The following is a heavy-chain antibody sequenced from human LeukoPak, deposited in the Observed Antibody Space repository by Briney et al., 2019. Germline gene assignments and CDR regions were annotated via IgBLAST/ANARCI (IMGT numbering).Heavy chain of an antibody. Sequence: SETLSLTCTVSGGSVSTYYWSWIRQPPGKGLEWIGYIYYSGSTNYNPSLKSRVTISVDTSKNQFSLKLSSVTAADTAVYYCARAPIYDFWSGYSYFDYWGQGTLVTVPS. J-gene: IGHJ4*02. V-gene: IGHV4-59*02. CDR2: IYYSGST. CDR1: GGSVSTYY. CDR3: ARAPIYDFWSGYSYFDY. D-gene: IGHD3-3*01.